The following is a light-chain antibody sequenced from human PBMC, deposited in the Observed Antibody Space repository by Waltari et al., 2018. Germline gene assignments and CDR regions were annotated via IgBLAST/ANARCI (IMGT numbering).Light chain of an antibody. CDR2: DVN. Sequence: HSALAQPASVSGSPGQSITISCTGTSSDVGAFNYVSWYHQHPGKAPRLMIYDVNNRPSGVSNRFSGSKSGNTASLTISGLQAEDEADYYCSSFTRTNSWVFGGGTKVTVL. CDR3: SSFTRTNSWV. J-gene: IGLJ3*02. CDR1: SSDVGAFNY. V-gene: IGLV2-14*03.